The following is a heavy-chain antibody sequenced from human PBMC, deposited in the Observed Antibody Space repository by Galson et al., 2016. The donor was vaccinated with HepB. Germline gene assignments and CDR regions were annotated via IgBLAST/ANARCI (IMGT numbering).Heavy chain of an antibody. V-gene: IGHV4-61*01. J-gene: IGHJ5*02. D-gene: IGHD2/OR15-2a*01. Sequence: LSLTCTVSGGSARSGTYYCSWIRQPPGKRLEWIGYTYYSGNNNYNPSLKSRLTISLNTSKNPFSLNLIPVTAADTALYFCARERTFLNTWGQGTLVTVAS. CDR2: TYYSGNN. CDR1: GGSARSGTYY. CDR3: ARERTFLNT.